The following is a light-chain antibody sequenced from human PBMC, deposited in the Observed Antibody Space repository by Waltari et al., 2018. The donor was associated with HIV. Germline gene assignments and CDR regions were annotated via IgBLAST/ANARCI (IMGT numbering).Light chain of an antibody. CDR1: SSNIGAQF. CDR3: GAWDNSLSVYV. CDR2: DND. V-gene: IGLV1-51*01. J-gene: IGLJ1*01. Sequence: QSVLTQPPSGSAAPGQKVTISCPGSSSNIGAQFVVSYQHFPGRAPKALIDDNDKRPAGTRHRFSDSKSGTSATLDITGLHTGDEADYYCGAWDNSLSVYVFGTGTKVTVL.